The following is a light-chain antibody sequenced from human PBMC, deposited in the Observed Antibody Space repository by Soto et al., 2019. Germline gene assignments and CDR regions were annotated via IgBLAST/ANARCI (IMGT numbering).Light chain of an antibody. Sequence: DIVVTQSPLSLPVTPGEPASISCRSSQSLLHSNGYTFLDWYLQRPGQSPQLLIYWGFTRASGVPDRFSGSGSGTEFTLKISRVEADDVGVYYCMQALQTPYAFGQGTKLEIK. CDR2: WGF. J-gene: IGKJ2*01. CDR3: MQALQTPYA. CDR1: QSLLHSNGYTF. V-gene: IGKV2-28*01.